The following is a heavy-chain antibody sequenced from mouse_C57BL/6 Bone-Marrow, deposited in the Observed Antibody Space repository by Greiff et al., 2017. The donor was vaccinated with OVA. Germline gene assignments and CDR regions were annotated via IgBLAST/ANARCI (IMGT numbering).Heavy chain of an antibody. Sequence: VQLQQSGPELVKPGASVKISCKASGYTFTDYYMNWVKQSHGKSLEWIGDINPNNGGTSYNQKFKGKATLTVDKSSSTAYMELRSLTSEDSAVYYCARGVTTVVPDVWGTGTTVTVSS. CDR3: ARGVTTVVPDV. CDR1: GYTFTDYY. D-gene: IGHD1-1*01. V-gene: IGHV1-26*01. J-gene: IGHJ1*03. CDR2: INPNNGGT.